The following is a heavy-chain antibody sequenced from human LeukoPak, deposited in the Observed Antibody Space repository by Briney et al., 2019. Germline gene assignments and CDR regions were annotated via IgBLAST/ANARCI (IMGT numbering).Heavy chain of an antibody. V-gene: IGHV3-23*01. Sequence: PGGSPRLSCAASGFTFSSYTMTWVRQAPGKGLEWVASISENSGVHKDYADSVKGRFTISRDNSKNTLYLQMNSLRAEDTAVYYCAKVHGGGGQWLEYYYYYYGMDVWGQGTTVTVSS. J-gene: IGHJ6*02. CDR1: GFTFSSYT. D-gene: IGHD6-19*01. CDR2: ISENSGVHK. CDR3: AKVHGGGGQWLEYYYYYYGMDV.